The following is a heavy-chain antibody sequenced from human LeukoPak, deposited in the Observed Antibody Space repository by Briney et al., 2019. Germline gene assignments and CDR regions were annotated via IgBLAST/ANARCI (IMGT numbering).Heavy chain of an antibody. Sequence: SSETLSLTCAVYGGSFSGYYWSWIRQPPGKGLEWIGEINHSGSTNYNPSLKSRVTISVDKSKNQFSLKLSSVTAADTAVYYCARLTGGLQIAAAGREAFDIWGQGTMVTVSS. CDR1: GGSFSGYY. CDR2: INHSGST. J-gene: IGHJ3*02. V-gene: IGHV4-34*01. D-gene: IGHD6-13*01. CDR3: ARLTGGLQIAAAGREAFDI.